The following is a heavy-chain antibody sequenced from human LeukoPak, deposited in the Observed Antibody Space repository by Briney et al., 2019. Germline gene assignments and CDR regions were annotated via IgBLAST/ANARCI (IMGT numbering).Heavy chain of an antibody. J-gene: IGHJ3*02. V-gene: IGHV3-48*03. CDR2: ISRSGDTI. CDR1: GFTFSNYE. D-gene: IGHD2-21*02. CDR3: AQGMVTRSFDI. Sequence: GGSLRLSCAGSGFTFSNYEVNWVRQAPGKGLEWVSYISRSGDTIEYADSVKGRFTISRDNAKNSLYLQMNSLRTEDTAVYYCAQGMVTRSFDIWGQGTMVTVSS.